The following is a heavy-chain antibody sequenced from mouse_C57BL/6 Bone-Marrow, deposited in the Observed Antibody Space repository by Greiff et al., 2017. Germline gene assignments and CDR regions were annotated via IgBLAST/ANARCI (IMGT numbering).Heavy chain of an antibody. CDR3: ASRVTIYDGYYGGYFDV. CDR1: GYTFTSYW. D-gene: IGHD2-3*01. Sequence: VQLQQPGAELVKPGASVKMSCKASGYTFTSYWITWVKQRPGQGLEWIGDVYPGSGSTNYNEKFKSKATLTVDTSSSTAYMQLSSRTSEDSAVYYCASRVTIYDGYYGGYFDVWGTGTTVTVSS. J-gene: IGHJ1*03. CDR2: VYPGSGST. V-gene: IGHV1-55*01.